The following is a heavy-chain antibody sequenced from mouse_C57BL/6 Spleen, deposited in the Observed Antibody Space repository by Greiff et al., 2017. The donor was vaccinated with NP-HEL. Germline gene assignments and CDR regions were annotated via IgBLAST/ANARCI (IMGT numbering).Heavy chain of an antibody. CDR2: INPSTGGT. CDR3: AYYGSSWYFDV. J-gene: IGHJ1*03. D-gene: IGHD1-1*01. CDR1: GYSFTGYY. V-gene: IGHV1-42*01. Sequence: VQLQQSGPELVKPGASVKISCKASGYSFTGYYMNWVKQSPEKSLEWIGEINPSTGGTTYNQKFKAKATLTVDKSSSTAYMQLKSLTSEDSAVYYCAYYGSSWYFDVWGTGTTVTVSS.